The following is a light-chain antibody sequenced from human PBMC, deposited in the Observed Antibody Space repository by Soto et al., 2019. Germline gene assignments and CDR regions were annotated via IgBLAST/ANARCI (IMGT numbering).Light chain of an antibody. Sequence: EIVLTQSPATRSLSPGERATLSCRASQSVSSLLAWYQQKPGQAPRLLIYDASSRATGIPTRFSGSGSGTDFTLTISSLEPEDFAVYYCQQRSNWPLTLGGGTKVEIK. V-gene: IGKV3-11*01. CDR1: QSVSSL. CDR3: QQRSNWPLT. CDR2: DAS. J-gene: IGKJ4*01.